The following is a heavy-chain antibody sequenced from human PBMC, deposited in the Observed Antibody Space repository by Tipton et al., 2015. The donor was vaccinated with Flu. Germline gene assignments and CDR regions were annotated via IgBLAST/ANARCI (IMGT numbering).Heavy chain of an antibody. CDR1: GFIVSGYE. J-gene: IGHJ4*02. CDR3: VRDKTGDH. Sequence: VQLVQSGGGLAQPGGSLRLSCAASGFIVSGYEMDWVRQAPGKGLEWVGRGRDKTKGYSTDYAASLKGRITISRDDSKNSVFLQMNSLQTGDSAVYYCVRDKTGDHWGQGALVTVSS. D-gene: IGHD1-1*01. V-gene: IGHV3-72*01. CDR2: GRDKTKGYST.